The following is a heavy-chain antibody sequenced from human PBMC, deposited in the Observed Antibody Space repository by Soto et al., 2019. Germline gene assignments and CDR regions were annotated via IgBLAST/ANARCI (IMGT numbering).Heavy chain of an antibody. D-gene: IGHD3-22*01. CDR1: GGTFSSYA. V-gene: IGHV1-69*13. CDR2: IIPIFGTA. CDR3: AKGYYDSSGYRQYYFDY. J-gene: IGHJ4*02. Sequence: GASVKVSCKASGGTFSSYAISWVRQAPGQGLEWMGGIIPIFGTANYAQKFQGRVTITADESTSTAYMELSSLRSEDTAVYYCAKGYYDSSGYRQYYFDYWGQGTLVTVSS.